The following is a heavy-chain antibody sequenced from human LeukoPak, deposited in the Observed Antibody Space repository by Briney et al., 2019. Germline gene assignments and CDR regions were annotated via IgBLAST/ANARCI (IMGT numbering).Heavy chain of an antibody. J-gene: IGHJ4*02. CDR2: ISYDGSNK. V-gene: IGHV3-30*18. CDR1: GFTFSSYG. Sequence: GGSLRLSCAASGFTFSSYGMHWVRQAPGKGLEWVAVISYDGSNKYYADSVKGRFTISRDNSKNTPYLQMNSLRAEDTAVYYCAKGDYYGSGRTDYWGQGTLVTVSS. CDR3: AKGDYYGSGRTDY. D-gene: IGHD3-10*01.